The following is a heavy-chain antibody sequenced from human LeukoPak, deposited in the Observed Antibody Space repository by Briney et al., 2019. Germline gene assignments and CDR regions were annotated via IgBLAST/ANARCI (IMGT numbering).Heavy chain of an antibody. V-gene: IGHV3-21*01. CDR1: GFTFSSYS. J-gene: IGHJ4*02. CDR2: ISSSSSYV. Sequence: GGSLRLSCAASGFTFSSYSMNWVRQAPGKGLEWVSSISSSSSYVYYADSVKGRFTISRDNAKNSLYLQMNSLRAEDTAVYYCARGYYYDSSGYYDYWGQGTLVTVSS. CDR3: ARGYYYDSSGYYDY. D-gene: IGHD3-22*01.